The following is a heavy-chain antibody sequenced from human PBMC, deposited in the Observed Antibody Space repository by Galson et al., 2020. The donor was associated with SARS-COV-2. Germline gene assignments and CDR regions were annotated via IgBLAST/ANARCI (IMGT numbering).Heavy chain of an antibody. Sequence: GGSLRLSCTTSGFTFSSYAMNWVRQAPGKGLEWVSDISGSARSTHYADSVKGRFTISRDNSKNTLYLQMNRLRADDTAIYYCTKNIISNSGNYFDEWGQGTLVTVSS. CDR3: TKNIISNSGNYFDE. J-gene: IGHJ4*02. CDR1: GFTFSSYA. V-gene: IGHV3-23*01. CDR2: ISGSARST. D-gene: IGHD3-10*01.